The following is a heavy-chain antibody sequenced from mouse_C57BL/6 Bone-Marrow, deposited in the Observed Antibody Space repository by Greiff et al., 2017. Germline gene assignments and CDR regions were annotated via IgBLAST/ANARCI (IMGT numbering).Heavy chain of an antibody. CDR2: IDPSDSYT. V-gene: IGHV1-50*01. CDR1: GYTFTSYW. Sequence: QVQLQQSGAELVKPGASVKLSCKASGYTFTSYWMQWVKQRPGQGLEWIGEIDPSDSYTNYNQKFKGKATLTVDTSSSTAYMQLSSLTSEDSAVYYCAREGEITTNFDYWGQGTTLTVSS. J-gene: IGHJ2*01. D-gene: IGHD1-1*01. CDR3: AREGEITTNFDY.